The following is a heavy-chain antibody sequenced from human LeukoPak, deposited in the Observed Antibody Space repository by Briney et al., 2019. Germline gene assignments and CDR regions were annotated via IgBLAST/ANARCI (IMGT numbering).Heavy chain of an antibody. CDR1: GFTFSSYA. V-gene: IGHV3-23*01. D-gene: IGHD3-3*01. J-gene: IGHJ4*02. CDR2: ISGSGGST. CDR3: AKTPYYDFWSGSDY. Sequence: GGSLRLSCAASGFTFSSYAMSWVRQAPGKGLEWVSAISGSGGSTYYADSVKGRFTISRDNAKNTLHLQMNSLRAEDTAVYYCAKTPYYDFWSGSDYWGQGTLVTVSS.